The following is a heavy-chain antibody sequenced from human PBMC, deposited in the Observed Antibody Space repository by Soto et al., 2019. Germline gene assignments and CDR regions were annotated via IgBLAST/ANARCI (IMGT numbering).Heavy chain of an antibody. CDR2: IIPIFGTA. CDR1: GGTFSSYA. CDR3: ASHSGSSPEGRYYYGVDV. V-gene: IGHV1-69*15. D-gene: IGHD1-26*01. J-gene: IGHJ6*02. Sequence: QVQLVQSGAEVKKPGSSVKVSCKASGGTFSSYAISWVRQAPGQGLEWMGRIIPIFGTADYAQKFQGRVTLTEXEXTXTXXMGLSSLRSEDTAVYYCASHSGSSPEGRYYYGVDVWGQGTTVTVSS.